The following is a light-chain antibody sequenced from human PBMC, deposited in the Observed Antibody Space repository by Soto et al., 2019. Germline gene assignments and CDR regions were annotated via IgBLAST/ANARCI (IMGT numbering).Light chain of an antibody. V-gene: IGKV3-15*01. J-gene: IGKJ2*01. Sequence: EIVMTQSPDTLSVSPGERATLSCRASQSVRRNLGWYQQKAGQAPRLLIYGASTRATGIPDRFSGSWSETEFTLTISSLLSDDSAVYFCQQYKKGYTFGQGTRLEIK. CDR1: QSVRRN. CDR3: QQYKKGYT. CDR2: GAS.